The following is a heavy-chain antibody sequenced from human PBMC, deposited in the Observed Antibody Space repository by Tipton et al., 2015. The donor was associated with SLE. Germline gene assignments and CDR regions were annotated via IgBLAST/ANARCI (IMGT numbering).Heavy chain of an antibody. CDR3: ARRRVWGHFDY. J-gene: IGHJ4*02. CDR1: GYSITSGYY. CDR2: IDHVGSA. D-gene: IGHD3-16*01. Sequence: GLVKPSETLSLTCGVSGYSITSGYYWGWIRQPPGKGLEWIGEIDHVGSANYNPSLKSRVTISVDTSKNQFSLKLSSVTAADTAVYYCARRRVWGHFDYWGQGTLVTVSS. V-gene: IGHV4-38-2*01.